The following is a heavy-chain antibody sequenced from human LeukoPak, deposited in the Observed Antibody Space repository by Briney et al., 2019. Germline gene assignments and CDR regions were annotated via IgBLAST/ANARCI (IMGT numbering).Heavy chain of an antibody. CDR2: ISAYNGNT. V-gene: IGHV1-18*01. J-gene: IGHJ4*02. CDR3: AVWFGELEGDPTSPNDY. CDR1: GYTFTSYG. D-gene: IGHD3-10*01. Sequence: GSVKVSCKASGYTFTSYGISWVRQAPGQGLEWMGWISAYNGNTNYAQKPQGRVTMTTDTSTSTAYMELSSLRSEDTAVYYCAVWFGELEGDPTSPNDYWGQGTLVTVSS.